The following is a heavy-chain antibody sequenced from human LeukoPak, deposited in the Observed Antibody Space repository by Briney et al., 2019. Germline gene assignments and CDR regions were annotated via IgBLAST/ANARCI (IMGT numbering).Heavy chain of an antibody. V-gene: IGHV3-23*01. Sequence: GGSLRLSCVASGFAFSAFAISGVRPAPGKGVDWVSAVSGCGGRTFYADSVRGRFTISRDNSKKTVFLQMDSLRAEDTAVYYCAKGGAAMTDAPHGDVVTTTLDGFDIWGQGTMVTVSS. CDR2: VSGCGGRT. D-gene: IGHD2-21*02. CDR1: GFAFSAFA. J-gene: IGHJ3*02. CDR3: AKGGAAMTDAPHGDVVTTTLDGFDI.